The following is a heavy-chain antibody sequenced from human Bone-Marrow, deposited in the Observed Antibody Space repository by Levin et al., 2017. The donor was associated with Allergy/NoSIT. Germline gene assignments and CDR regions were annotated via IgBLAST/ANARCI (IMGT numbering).Heavy chain of an antibody. J-gene: IGHJ1*01. CDR3: ARDRGYSSSWHGEYFQH. CDR2: ITSSSSYT. CDR1: GFTFSDYY. D-gene: IGHD6-13*01. Sequence: HGESLKISCAASGFTFSDYYMSWIRQAPGKGLEWVSYITSSSSYTNYADSVKGRFTISRDNAKNSLYLQMNSLRAEDTAVYYCARDRGYSSSWHGEYFQHWGQGTLVTVSS. V-gene: IGHV3-11*05.